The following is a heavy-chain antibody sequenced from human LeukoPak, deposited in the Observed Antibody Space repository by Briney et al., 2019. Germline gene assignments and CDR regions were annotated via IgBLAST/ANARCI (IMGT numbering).Heavy chain of an antibody. V-gene: IGHV1-18*01. CDR1: GYTFTSYD. D-gene: IGHD2-21*02. J-gene: IGHJ4*02. CDR2: ISAYSGNT. Sequence: ASVKVSCKASGYTFTSYDISCVRQAPGQGLEWMGWISAYSGNTNYAQKLQGRVTMTTDTSTSTAYMELRSLRSDDTAVYYCARGPAYCGGDCYFDYWGQGTLVTVSS. CDR3: ARGPAYCGGDCYFDY.